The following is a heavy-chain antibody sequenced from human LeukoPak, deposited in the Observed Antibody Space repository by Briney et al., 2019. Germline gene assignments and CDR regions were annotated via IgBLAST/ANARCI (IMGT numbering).Heavy chain of an antibody. CDR2: IYYTET. D-gene: IGHD7-27*01. J-gene: IGHJ4*02. CDR3: ATRKLGGDY. Sequence: SETLSLTCTVSGGSVSNYYWSWIRQSPGKGLEWIGYIYYTETSYNPSLKSRVTISADTSKNQFSLKLYSVTAADTAVYYCATRKLGGDYWGQGTLVTVSS. CDR1: GGSVSNYY. V-gene: IGHV4-59*02.